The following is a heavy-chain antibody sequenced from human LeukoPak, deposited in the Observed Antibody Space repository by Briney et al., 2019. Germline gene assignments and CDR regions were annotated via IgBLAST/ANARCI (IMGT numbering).Heavy chain of an antibody. J-gene: IGHJ4*02. CDR1: GGSFSGYY. V-gene: IGHV4-34*01. CDR2: INHSGST. D-gene: IGHD5-18*01. Sequence: PSETLSLTCAVYGGSFSGYYWSWIRQPPGKRLEWIGEINHSGSTNYNPSLKSRVTISVDTSKNQFSLKLSSVTAADTAVYYCASEADTAMVTARKAFDYWGQGTLVTVSS. CDR3: ASEADTAMVTARKAFDY.